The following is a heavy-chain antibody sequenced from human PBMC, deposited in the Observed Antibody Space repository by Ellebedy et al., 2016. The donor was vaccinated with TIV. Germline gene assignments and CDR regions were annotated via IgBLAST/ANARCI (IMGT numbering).Heavy chain of an antibody. Sequence: GGSLRLSCAASGFTFSSFAMHWVRQAPGKGLEWLSVISGDSSSTYHADSVKGRFTITRDNTKNTLYLQMNRLRTEGTAVYLCAKGSSSGFNYDRVGFEYWGQGTLVTVSS. CDR1: GFTFSSFA. J-gene: IGHJ4*01. D-gene: IGHD3-22*01. CDR3: AKGSSSGFNYDRVGFEY. V-gene: IGHV3-23*01. CDR2: ISGDSSST.